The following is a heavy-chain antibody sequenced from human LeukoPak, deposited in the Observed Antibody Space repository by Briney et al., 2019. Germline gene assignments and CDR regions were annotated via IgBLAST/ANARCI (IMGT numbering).Heavy chain of an antibody. J-gene: IGHJ4*02. D-gene: IGHD5-24*01. Sequence: SETLSLTCAVYGGSFSGYYWSWIRQPLGKGLEWIGEINHSGSTNYNPSLKSRVTISVDTSKNQFSLKLSSVTAADTAVYYCARGSIAEMAPSLLPDYWGQGTLVTVSS. CDR2: INHSGST. V-gene: IGHV4-34*01. CDR1: GGSFSGYY. CDR3: ARGSIAEMAPSLLPDY.